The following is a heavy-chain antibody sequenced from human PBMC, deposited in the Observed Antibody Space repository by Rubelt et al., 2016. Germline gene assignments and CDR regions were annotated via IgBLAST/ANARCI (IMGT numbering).Heavy chain of an antibody. Sequence: QVQLQESGPGLVKPSETLSLTCTVSGYSISSGYYWGWIRQPPGKGLEWIGSIYHSGSTYYNLALRSVVTRVVDTSKNQVSRKLSSVTAADTAVYYCAREGAYMAARQPFDYWGQGNLVTVSS. D-gene: IGHD6-6*01. CDR1: GYSISSGYY. V-gene: IGHV4-38-2*02. J-gene: IGHJ4*02. CDR2: IYHSGST. CDR3: AREGAYMAARQPFDY.